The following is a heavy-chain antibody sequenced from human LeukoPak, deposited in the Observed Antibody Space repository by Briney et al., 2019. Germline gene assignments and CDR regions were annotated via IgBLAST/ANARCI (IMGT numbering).Heavy chain of an antibody. V-gene: IGHV3-15*01. J-gene: IGHJ4*02. CDR2: IKSKTDGGTT. D-gene: IGHD2-2*01. Sequence: KPGGSLRLSCAASGFTFSNAWMSWVRQAPGKGLEWVGRIKSKTDGGTTDYAAPVKGRFTISRDDSKNTLYLQMNSLKTEDTAVYYCTTADCSSTSCYEGYSDYWGQGTLVTVSS. CDR3: TTADCSSTSCYEGYSDY. CDR1: GFTFSNAW.